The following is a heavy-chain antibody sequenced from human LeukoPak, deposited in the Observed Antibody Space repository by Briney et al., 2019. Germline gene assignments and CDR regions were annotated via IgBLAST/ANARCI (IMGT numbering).Heavy chain of an antibody. CDR3: ARDRVGATDYFDY. Sequence: GGSLRLSCAASGLTFSSHWMHWVRQAPGKGLEWVAVISYDGSNEYYADSVKGRFTISRDNSKNTLYLQMNSLRAEDTAVYYCARDRVGATDYFDYWGQGTLVTVSS. CDR1: GLTFSSHW. V-gene: IGHV3-30-3*01. J-gene: IGHJ4*02. D-gene: IGHD1-26*01. CDR2: ISYDGSNE.